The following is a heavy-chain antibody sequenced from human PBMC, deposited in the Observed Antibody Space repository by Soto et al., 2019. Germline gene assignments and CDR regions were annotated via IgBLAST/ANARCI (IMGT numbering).Heavy chain of an antibody. CDR1: GFTFSSYG. CDR2: ISSSSTTV. CDR3: ARDGVLATDPIEY. V-gene: IGHV3-48*04. J-gene: IGHJ4*02. D-gene: IGHD5-12*01. Sequence: GGSLRLSCAASGFTFSSYGMHWVRQAPGKGLEWLSYISSSSTTVYYVDSVKGRFTISRDNAKNSLYLQMDSLRVEDTAVYYCARDGVLATDPIEYWGQGAQVTVSS.